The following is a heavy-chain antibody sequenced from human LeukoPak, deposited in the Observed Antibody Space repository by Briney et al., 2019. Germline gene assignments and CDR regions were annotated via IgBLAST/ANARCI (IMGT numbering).Heavy chain of an antibody. V-gene: IGHV1-24*01. CDR2: FDPEDGET. CDR3: ATGGRAMDTYYFDY. J-gene: IGHJ4*02. Sequence: ASVKVSCKVSGYTLTELSMHWVRQAPGKGLEWMGGFDPEDGETIYAQKFQGRVTMTEDTSTDTAYMELSSLRSEDTAVYYCATGGRAMDTYYFDYWGQGTLVTVSS. CDR1: GYTLTELS. D-gene: IGHD5-18*01.